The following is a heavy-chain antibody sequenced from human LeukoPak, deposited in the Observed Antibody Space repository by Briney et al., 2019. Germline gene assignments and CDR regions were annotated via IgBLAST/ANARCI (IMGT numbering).Heavy chain of an antibody. CDR2: IRYDGSNK. J-gene: IGHJ6*03. CDR3: ARDEYYYGSGSSNVMDV. Sequence: GGSLRLSCAASGFTFSSYGMHWVRQAPGKGLEWVAFIRYDGSNKYYADSVKGRFTISRDNAKNSLYLQMNSLRAEDTAVYYCARDEYYYGSGSSNVMDVWGKGTTVTVSS. CDR1: GFTFSSYG. V-gene: IGHV3-30*02. D-gene: IGHD3-10*01.